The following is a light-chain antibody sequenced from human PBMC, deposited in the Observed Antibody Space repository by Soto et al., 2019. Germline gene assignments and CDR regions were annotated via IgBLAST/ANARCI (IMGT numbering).Light chain of an antibody. Sequence: QSALTQPASVSGSPGQSITISCTGTSSDVGSYNLVSWYQQHPGKAPKFMIYEVSKRPSGVSNRFSGSKSGNTVSLTISGLQAEDEADYYCCSYAGTSLVFGGGTKVTVL. CDR3: CSYAGTSLV. CDR2: EVS. J-gene: IGLJ2*01. CDR1: SSDVGSYNL. V-gene: IGLV2-23*02.